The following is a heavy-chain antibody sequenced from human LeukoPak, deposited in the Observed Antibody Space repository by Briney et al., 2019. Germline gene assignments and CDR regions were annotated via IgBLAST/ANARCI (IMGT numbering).Heavy chain of an antibody. CDR1: GFTFSNHY. J-gene: IGHJ4*02. Sequence: GGSLRLSCAASGFTFSNHYMTWVRQAPGKGLEWVANIKQDGIGKNYVDSVKGRFTISRDNAKNSLYLQMNSLRAEDTAVYYCARDNLGILDYWGQGTLVTVAS. V-gene: IGHV3-7*04. CDR3: ARDNLGILDY. CDR2: IKQDGIGK. D-gene: IGHD7-27*01.